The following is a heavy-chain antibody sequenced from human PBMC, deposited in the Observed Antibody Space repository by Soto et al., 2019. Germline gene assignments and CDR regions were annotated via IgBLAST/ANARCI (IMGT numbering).Heavy chain of an antibody. CDR1: GFTFSSYA. CDR2: ISYDGSNK. J-gene: IGHJ4*02. CDR3: ARDQQWLFDY. Sequence: QVQLVESGGGVVQPGRSLRLSCAASGFTFSSYAMHWVRQAPGKGLEWVAVISYDGSNKYYADSVKGRFTISRDNSKNTLYLQMNSLRAEDTAVYYGARDQQWLFDYWGQGTLVTFSS. D-gene: IGHD6-19*01. V-gene: IGHV3-30-3*01.